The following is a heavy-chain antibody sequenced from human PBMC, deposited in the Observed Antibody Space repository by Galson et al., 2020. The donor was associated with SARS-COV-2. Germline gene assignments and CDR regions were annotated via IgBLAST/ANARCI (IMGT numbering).Heavy chain of an antibody. J-gene: IGHJ3*02. CDR3: AKDVGRSNYYDSSGYTTGDAFDI. D-gene: IGHD3-22*01. CDR2: ISGSGGST. Sequence: GGSLRLSCAASGFTFSSYAMSWVRQAPGKGLEWVSAISGSGGSTYYADSVTGRFTISRDNSKNTLYLQMNSLRAEDTAVYYCAKDVGRSNYYDSSGYTTGDAFDIWGQGTMVTVSS. V-gene: IGHV3-23*01. CDR1: GFTFSSYA.